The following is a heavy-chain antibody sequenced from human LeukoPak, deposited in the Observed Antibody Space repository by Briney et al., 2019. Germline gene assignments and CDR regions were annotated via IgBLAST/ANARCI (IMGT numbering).Heavy chain of an antibody. CDR2: ISGSGGST. V-gene: IGHV3-23*01. J-gene: IGHJ6*02. D-gene: IGHD6-19*01. CDR3: AKDMFQSSGWRGNYYYYGMDV. CDR1: GFTFSSYA. Sequence: GGSLRLSCAASGFTFSSYAMSWVRQAPGKGLEWVSAISGSGGSTYYADSVKGRFTISRDNSKNTLYLQMNSLRAEDTAVYYCAKDMFQSSGWRGNYYYYGMDVWGQGTTVTVSS.